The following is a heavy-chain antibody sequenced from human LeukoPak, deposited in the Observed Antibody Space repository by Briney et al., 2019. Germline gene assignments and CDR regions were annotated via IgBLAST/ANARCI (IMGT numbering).Heavy chain of an antibody. Sequence: SETLSLTCTVSGGSISSHYWSWIRQPPGKGLEWIGYIYYSGSTKYNPSLKSRVTISVDTSRNQFSLKLSSVTAADTAVYYCARGSFWSGYTPSNYFDYWGQGALVTVSS. D-gene: IGHD3-3*01. CDR2: IYYSGST. CDR3: ARGSFWSGYTPSNYFDY. V-gene: IGHV4-59*11. CDR1: GGSISSHY. J-gene: IGHJ4*02.